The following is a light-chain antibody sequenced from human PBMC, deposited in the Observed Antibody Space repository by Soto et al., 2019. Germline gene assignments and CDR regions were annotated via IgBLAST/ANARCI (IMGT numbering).Light chain of an antibody. V-gene: IGLV2-23*03. CDR2: EGS. CDR3: CSYAGSSTFLYV. Sequence: SALTQPSSVSGSPGEWITISCPGTSSDVGSYNLVSWYQQHPGKAPKLMIYEGSKRPSGVSNRFSGSKSGNTASLTISGLQAEDEADYYCCSYAGSSTFLYVFGTGTKVTVL. CDR1: SSDVGSYNL. J-gene: IGLJ1*01.